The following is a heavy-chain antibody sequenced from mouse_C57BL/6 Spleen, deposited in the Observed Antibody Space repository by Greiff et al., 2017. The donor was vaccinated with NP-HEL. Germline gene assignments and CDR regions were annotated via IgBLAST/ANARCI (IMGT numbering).Heavy chain of an antibody. Sequence: EVQLQQSGPGMVKPSQSLSLTCTVTGYSITSGYDWHWIRHFPGNKLEWMGYISYRGSTNYNPSLKSRISITHDTSKNHFFLKLNSVTTEDTATYYCARDQDDGYSWDFDGWGTGTTVTVSS. J-gene: IGHJ1*03. V-gene: IGHV3-1*01. D-gene: IGHD2-3*01. CDR3: ARDQDDGYSWDFDG. CDR2: ISYRGST. CDR1: GYSITSGYD.